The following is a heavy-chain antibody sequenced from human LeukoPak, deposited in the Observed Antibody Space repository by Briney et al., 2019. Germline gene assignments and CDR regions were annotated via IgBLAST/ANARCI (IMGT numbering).Heavy chain of an antibody. CDR1: GFTFSSYA. CDR2: ISGSNDNT. V-gene: IGHV3-23*01. Sequence: GGSLRLSCAASGFTFSSYAMSWVRQAPGKGLEWVSSISGSNDNTYYADSVKDRFTISRDNSKNTLSLQMNSLRAEDTAVYYCAKGRGTTVTSAANYWGQGALVTVSS. CDR3: AKGRGTTVTSAANY. J-gene: IGHJ4*02. D-gene: IGHD4-17*01.